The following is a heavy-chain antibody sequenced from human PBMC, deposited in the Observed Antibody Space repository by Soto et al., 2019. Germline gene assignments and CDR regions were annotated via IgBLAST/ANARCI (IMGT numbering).Heavy chain of an antibody. D-gene: IGHD3-22*01. CDR1: GFTFSSFS. J-gene: IGHJ4*01. Sequence: GGSLRLSCAASGFTFSSFSMNWVRQAPGKGLEWVSSISSSSSYIYYADSVKGRFTISGDNAKNTLYLQMNSLRAEDTATYYCAKARCSGNSCYDTDYWGHGSLLTISS. CDR2: ISSSSSYI. CDR3: AKARCSGNSCYDTDY. V-gene: IGHV3-21*04.